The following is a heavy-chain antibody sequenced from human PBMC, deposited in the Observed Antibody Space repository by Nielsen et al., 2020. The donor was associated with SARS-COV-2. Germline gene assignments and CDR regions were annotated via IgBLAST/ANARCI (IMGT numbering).Heavy chain of an antibody. CDR1: GFTFSSYW. J-gene: IGHJ4*02. D-gene: IGHD3-22*01. V-gene: IGHV3-74*01. Sequence: GESLKISCAASGFTFSSYWMHWVRQVPGTGLVWVSRINSGGGGATYADSVKGRFTISRDNAKKTLYLQMTSRRAEDTAVYYCVRSRYYGPTSYFDYWGQGTLVTVPS. CDR3: VRSRYYGPTSYFDY. CDR2: INSGGGGA.